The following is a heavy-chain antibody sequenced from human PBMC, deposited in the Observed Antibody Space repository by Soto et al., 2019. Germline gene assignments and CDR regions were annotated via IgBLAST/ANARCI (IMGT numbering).Heavy chain of an antibody. CDR1: GYTFTSYY. Sequence: QVQLVQSGAEVKKPGASVKVSCKASGYTFTSYYMHWVRQAPGQGLEWMGIINPSGGSTSYAQKFQGRVTMTRDTSTSTVYMELSRLRSEDTAVYYCARGCVVVVPAAIWGCFDYWGQGTLVTVSS. CDR2: INPSGGST. CDR3: ARGCVVVVPAAIWGCFDY. D-gene: IGHD2-2*01. J-gene: IGHJ4*02. V-gene: IGHV1-46*03.